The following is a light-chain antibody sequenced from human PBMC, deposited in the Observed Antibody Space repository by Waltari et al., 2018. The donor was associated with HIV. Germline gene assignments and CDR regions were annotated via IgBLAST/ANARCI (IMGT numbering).Light chain of an antibody. V-gene: IGKV3-15*01. CDR2: DAS. Sequence: ETVMTQSPATLSVSPGERVTLSCRARQGITDKLAWYQQKPGHAPRFLIYDASSRAPGVPARFSGSGSGTDFTLTISSLQSEDSAVYYCQQYYNWPPLTFGGGTRVEIK. CDR3: QQYYNWPPLT. J-gene: IGKJ4*01. CDR1: QGITDK.